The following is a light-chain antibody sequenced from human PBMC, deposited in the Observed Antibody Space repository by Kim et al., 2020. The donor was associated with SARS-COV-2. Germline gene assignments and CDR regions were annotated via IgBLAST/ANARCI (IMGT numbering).Light chain of an antibody. J-gene: IGKJ4*01. CDR3: QQRRNWPPT. V-gene: IGKV3-11*01. CDR2: DAS. Sequence: SLSPGEGGTLTCRASQSVGTYLAWYQLKPGQAPRLLIYDASYRATGIPPRFSGSGSGTDFTLTISSLEPEDIAVYYCQQRRNWPPTFGGGTKLEI. CDR1: QSVGTY.